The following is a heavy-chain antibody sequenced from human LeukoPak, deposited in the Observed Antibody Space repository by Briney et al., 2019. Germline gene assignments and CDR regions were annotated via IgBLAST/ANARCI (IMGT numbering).Heavy chain of an antibody. D-gene: IGHD3-16*01. CDR2: INPNSGGT. J-gene: IGHJ3*02. V-gene: IGHV1-2*04. Sequence: ASVKVSCKASGYTFTDYYIHWVRQAPGHGLEWMGWINPNSGGTKYAQKFQGWVTMTRDTSINAAYMELSRLRSDDTADYYCARDRGRGGLSSAFGIWGQGTMVTVSS. CDR3: ARDRGRGGLSSAFGI. CDR1: GYTFTDYY.